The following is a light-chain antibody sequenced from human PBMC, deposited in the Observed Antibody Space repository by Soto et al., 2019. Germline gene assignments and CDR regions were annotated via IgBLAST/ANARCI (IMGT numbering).Light chain of an antibody. CDR2: AAS. V-gene: IGKV1-9*01. J-gene: IGKJ1*01. CDR1: QSLSSY. Sequence: DIPLTQSPAILSSSAGDRVTITCRASQSLSSYLAWYQQKPGKAPKLLIYAASRLHSGVPERFTGSGSGTDFTLTISGVESEDFAAYYCQQYSSYPRTFGQGTKVHIK. CDR3: QQYSSYPRT.